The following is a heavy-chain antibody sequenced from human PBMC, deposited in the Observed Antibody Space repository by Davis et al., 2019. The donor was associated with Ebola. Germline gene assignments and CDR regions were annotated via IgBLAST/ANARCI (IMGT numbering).Heavy chain of an antibody. Sequence: PGGSLRLSCAASGFSFSNHWMHWIRQAPGKGLVWVSRINPGGTMTLYAASVEGRFTISRDNAKNTLSLQMNSLRAEDTAVYYCARVVSSSWYVLSGFRQHYGMDVWGQGTTVTVSS. J-gene: IGHJ6*02. CDR2: INPGGTMT. D-gene: IGHD6-13*01. CDR3: ARVVSSSWYVLSGFRQHYGMDV. CDR1: GFSFSNHW. V-gene: IGHV3-74*03.